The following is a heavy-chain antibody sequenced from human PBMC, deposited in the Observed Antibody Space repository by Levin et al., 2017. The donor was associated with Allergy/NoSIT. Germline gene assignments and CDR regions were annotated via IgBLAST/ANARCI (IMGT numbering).Heavy chain of an antibody. CDR2: LSYDGSNK. CDR1: GFTFSSSA. Sequence: PGGSLRLSCAASGFTFSSSAMHWVRQAPGKGLEWVAGLSYDGSNKFYADSVKGRFTISRDNSKDTLYLQMNSLRADDTAVYHCARDQGFGDYILYYFDYWGQGTLVTVSS. V-gene: IGHV3-30-3*01. CDR3: ARDQGFGDYILYYFDY. D-gene: IGHD4-17*01. J-gene: IGHJ4*02.